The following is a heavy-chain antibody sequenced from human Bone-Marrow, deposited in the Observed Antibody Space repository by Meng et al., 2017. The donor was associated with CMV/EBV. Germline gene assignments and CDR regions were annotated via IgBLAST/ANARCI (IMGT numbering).Heavy chain of an antibody. CDR1: GFTFSSYE. V-gene: IGHV3-21*01. CDR2: ISSSSSYI. D-gene: IGHD2-2*02. J-gene: IGHJ6*02. Sequence: GGSLRLSCAASGFTFSSYEMNWVRQAPGKGLEWVSSISSSSSYIYYADSVKGRFTISRDNAKNSLYLQMNSLRAEDTAVYYCASLVVVPAAIPYYYGMDVWGQGTTVTVSS. CDR3: ASLVVVPAAIPYYYGMDV.